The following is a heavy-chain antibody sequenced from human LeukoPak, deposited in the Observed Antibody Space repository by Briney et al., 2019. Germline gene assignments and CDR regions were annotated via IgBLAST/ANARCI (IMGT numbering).Heavy chain of an antibody. CDR3: ARGDSSYFDY. CDR2: IYHSGST. V-gene: IGHV4-30-2*01. J-gene: IGHJ4*02. Sequence: PSETLSLTRAVSGGSISSGGYSWSWIRQPPGKGLEWIGYIYHSGSTYYNPSLKSRVTISVDRSKNQFSLKLSSVTAADTAVYYCARGDSSYFDYWGQGTLVTVSS. D-gene: IGHD3-22*01. CDR1: GGSISSGGYS.